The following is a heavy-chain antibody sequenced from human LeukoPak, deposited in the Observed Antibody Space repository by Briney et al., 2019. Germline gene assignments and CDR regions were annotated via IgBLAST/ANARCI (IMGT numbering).Heavy chain of an antibody. Sequence: SVKVSCKASGGTFSSYAISWVRQAPGQGLEWMGGVIPIFGTANYAQKFQGRVTITADESTSTAYMELSSLRSEDTAGYYCARAWVMTYYFDYWGQGTLVTVSS. J-gene: IGHJ4*02. CDR3: ARAWVMTYYFDY. CDR1: GGTFSSYA. V-gene: IGHV1-69*13. CDR2: VIPIFGTA. D-gene: IGHD2-21*01.